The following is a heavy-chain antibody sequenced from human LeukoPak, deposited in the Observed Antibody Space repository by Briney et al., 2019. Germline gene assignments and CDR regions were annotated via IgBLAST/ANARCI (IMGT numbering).Heavy chain of an antibody. CDR2: ISSSEDRT. CDR1: GFTVNTYD. V-gene: IGHV3-23*01. J-gene: IGHJ5*02. CDR3: VKGRSTGDDVGWFHP. Sequence: GGSLRLSCAVSGFTVNTYDMSWVRQAPGKGLEWVSSISSSEDRTNYADSVKGRFTISRDRSKNTLYLQMKSLRGDDTATYYCVKGRSTGDDVGWFHPWGQGTLVTVSS. D-gene: IGHD4-17*01.